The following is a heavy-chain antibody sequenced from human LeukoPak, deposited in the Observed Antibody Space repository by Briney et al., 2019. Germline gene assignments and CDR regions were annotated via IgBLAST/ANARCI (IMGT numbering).Heavy chain of an antibody. Sequence: SETLSLTCTVSGGSISSGDYYWSWIRQPPGKGLEWVGYIYYSGSTYYNPSLKSRVTISVDTSKNQFSLKLSSVTAADTAVYYCARRRRFFGVVIAAFDIWGQGTMVTVSS. V-gene: IGHV4-30-4*08. D-gene: IGHD3-3*01. J-gene: IGHJ3*02. CDR2: IYYSGST. CDR1: GGSISSGDYY. CDR3: ARRRRFFGVVIAAFDI.